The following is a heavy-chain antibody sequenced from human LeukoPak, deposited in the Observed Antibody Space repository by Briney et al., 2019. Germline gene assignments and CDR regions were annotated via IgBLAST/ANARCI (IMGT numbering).Heavy chain of an antibody. J-gene: IGHJ4*02. CDR2: IYPGDSDT. CDR3: ARLNLVVAIDY. CDR1: GYTFTNYW. D-gene: IGHD2-2*01. V-gene: IGHV5-51*01. Sequence: GVSLKISCQGSGYTFTNYWIGWVRQMPGKGLEWMGIIYPGDSDTRYSPSFQGQVTISADKSINTAYLQWSSLKASDTAMYYCARLNLVVAIDYWGQGTLVTVSS.